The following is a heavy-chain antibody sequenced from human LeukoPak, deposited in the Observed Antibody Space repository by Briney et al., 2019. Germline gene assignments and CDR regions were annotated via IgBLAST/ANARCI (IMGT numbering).Heavy chain of an antibody. V-gene: IGHV4-59*01. D-gene: IGHD3-22*01. CDR1: GGSISSYY. J-gene: IGHJ3*02. CDR2: IYYSGST. CDR3: ARDPYYYDSSGYLAFDI. Sequence: SETLSLTCTVSGGSISSYYWSWIRQPPGKGLEWIGYIYYSGSTNYNPSHKSRVTISVDTSKNQFSLKLSSVTAADTAVYYCARDPYYYDSSGYLAFDIWGQGTMVTVSS.